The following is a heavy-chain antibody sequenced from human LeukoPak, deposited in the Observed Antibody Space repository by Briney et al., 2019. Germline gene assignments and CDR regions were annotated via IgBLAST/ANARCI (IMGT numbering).Heavy chain of an antibody. V-gene: IGHV4-34*01. D-gene: IGHD3-22*01. CDR2: IKHSGST. CDR1: GGSFSGYY. J-gene: IGHJ4*02. CDR3: ARVGNYCDISGYYSRRPFDY. Sequence: SETLSLSCAVSGGSFSGYYWSWIRQPPGKGLEWIGQIKHSGSTNYNPSLKSRVTISVVTSKNQFSLKLRSVTAADTAVYYCARVGNYCDISGYYSRRPFDYWGQGTLVTVSS.